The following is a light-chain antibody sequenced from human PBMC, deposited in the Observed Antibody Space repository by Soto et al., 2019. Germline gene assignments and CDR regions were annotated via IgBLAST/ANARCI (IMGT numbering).Light chain of an antibody. Sequence: QSVLTQPASVSGSPGQSITISCTGTSSDVGGYNYVSWYQHHPGKAPKLMIYDVSSRPSGVSNRFSGSKSGNTASLTISGLQAEDEADYYCSSYTSSSTLDVFGTGTKVTVL. V-gene: IGLV2-14*03. CDR1: SSDVGGYNY. J-gene: IGLJ1*01. CDR2: DVS. CDR3: SSYTSSSTLDV.